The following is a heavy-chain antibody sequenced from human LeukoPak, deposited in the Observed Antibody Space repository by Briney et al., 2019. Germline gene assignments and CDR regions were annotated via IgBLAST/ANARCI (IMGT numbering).Heavy chain of an antibody. V-gene: IGHV1-18*01. CDR2: ISAYNGNT. D-gene: IGHD6-13*01. CDR3: AIWTLALIAAAEI. Sequence: ASXKVSCKASGYTFTSYGISWVRQAPGQGLEWMGWISAYNGNTNYAQKLQGRVTMTTDTSTSTAYMELRSLRSDDTAVYYCAIWTLALIAAAEIWGQGTLVTVSS. J-gene: IGHJ4*02. CDR1: GYTFTSYG.